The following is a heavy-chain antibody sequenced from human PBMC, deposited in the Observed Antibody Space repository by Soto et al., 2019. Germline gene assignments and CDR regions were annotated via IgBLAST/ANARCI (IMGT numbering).Heavy chain of an antibody. CDR1: GFSFSTYG. V-gene: IGHV3-30*18. CDR2: ISNDGSNK. CDR3: AKPPDYNWNDY. Sequence: GGSLRLSCAASGFSFSTYGMHWVRQAPGKGLEWVAFISNDGSNKYYADSVKGRFTISRDNSKDTLYLQMNNLRAEDTAVYYCAKPPDYNWNDYWGQGTLVTVSS. J-gene: IGHJ4*02. D-gene: IGHD1-20*01.